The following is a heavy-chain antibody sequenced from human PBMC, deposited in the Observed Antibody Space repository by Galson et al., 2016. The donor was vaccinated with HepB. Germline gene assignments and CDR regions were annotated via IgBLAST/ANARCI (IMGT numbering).Heavy chain of an antibody. J-gene: IGHJ3*02. CDR2: ISFDGSDK. V-gene: IGHV3-30*03. CDR1: GFTFSSFA. Sequence: SLRLSCAASGFTFSSFAMHWVRQAPGKGLEWVAVISFDGSDKEYADSVKGRFTISRDNSKNTLYVEMNSLRAEDTAVYYCETGPKYGFDIWGQGKMVTVSS. CDR3: ETGPKYGFDI.